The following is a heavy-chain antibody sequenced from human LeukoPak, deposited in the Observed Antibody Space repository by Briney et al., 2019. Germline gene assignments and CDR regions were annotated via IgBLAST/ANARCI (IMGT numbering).Heavy chain of an antibody. V-gene: IGHV3-30*02. Sequence: GGSLRLSCAASGFTFSSYGMHWVRQAPGKGLEWVAFIRYDGSNKYYADSVKGRFTISRDNSKNTPYLQMNSLRAEDTAVYYCAKCSMAAAYYFDYWGQGTLVTVSS. J-gene: IGHJ4*02. CDR3: AKCSMAAAYYFDY. D-gene: IGHD2/OR15-2a*01. CDR1: GFTFSSYG. CDR2: IRYDGSNK.